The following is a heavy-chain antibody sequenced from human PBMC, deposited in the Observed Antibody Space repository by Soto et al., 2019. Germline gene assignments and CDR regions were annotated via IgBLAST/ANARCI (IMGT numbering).Heavy chain of an antibody. J-gene: IGHJ3*02. Sequence: SETLSLTCTVSGASVTTYYWNWIRQSPGKGLEWIGKIFYSGSTNYNPSLKSRVTISVDTSKNQFSLKLSSVTAADTAVYYCARASYSSSFRARFSGYVGAFDIWGQGTMVTVSS. V-gene: IGHV4-59*02. CDR1: GASVTTYY. D-gene: IGHD6-6*01. CDR2: IFYSGST. CDR3: ARASYSSSFRARFSGYVGAFDI.